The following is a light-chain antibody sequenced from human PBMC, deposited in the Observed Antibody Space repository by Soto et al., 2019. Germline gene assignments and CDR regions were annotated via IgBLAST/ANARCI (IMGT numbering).Light chain of an antibody. J-gene: IGKJ4*01. CDR3: QQYYSTPPT. CDR1: QSVLYSSNNKNY. CDR2: WAS. V-gene: IGKV4-1*01. Sequence: DIVMTQSPDSLAVSLAERATINCKSSQSVLYSSNNKNYLAWYQQKPGQPPKLLIYWASTRESGVPDRFSGSGSGTDFTLTISSLQAEDVAVYYCQQYYSTPPTFGGGTKVDIK.